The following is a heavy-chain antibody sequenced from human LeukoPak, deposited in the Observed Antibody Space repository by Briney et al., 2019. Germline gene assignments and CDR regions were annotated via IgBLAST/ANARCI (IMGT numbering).Heavy chain of an antibody. CDR1: GYRFTSYW. CDR2: VYPDDSDT. D-gene: IGHD3-16*02. V-gene: IGHV5-51*01. CDR3: ARHAYDYVWGSYLQLEY. J-gene: IGHJ4*02. Sequence: GESLKISCQVSGYRFTSYWIAWGRQRSGKGLEWMGIVYPDDSDTRYSPSFQGQVTMSVDRSTSTAYLQWNSLKASDTATYYCARHAYDYVWGSYLQLEYWGQGTLVTVSS.